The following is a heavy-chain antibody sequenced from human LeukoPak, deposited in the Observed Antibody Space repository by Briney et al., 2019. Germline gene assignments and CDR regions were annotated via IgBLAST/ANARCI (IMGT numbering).Heavy chain of an antibody. CDR1: GGSISSYS. CDR2: IYYSGST. Sequence: SETLSLTCTVSGGSISSYSWSWIRQPPGKGLEWIGYIYYSGSTNYNPSLKSRVTISVDTSKNQFSLKLSSVTAADTAVYYCARSDRGSAVRGYFDYWGQGTLVTVSS. D-gene: IGHD3-10*01. CDR3: ARSDRGSAVRGYFDY. V-gene: IGHV4-59*01. J-gene: IGHJ4*02.